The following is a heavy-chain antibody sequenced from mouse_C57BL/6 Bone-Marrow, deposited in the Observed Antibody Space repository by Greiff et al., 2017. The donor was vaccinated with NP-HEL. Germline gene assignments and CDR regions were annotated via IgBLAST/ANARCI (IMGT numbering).Heavy chain of an antibody. CDR2: INPNYGTT. CDR3: ARWDYYGSSYQEWFAY. J-gene: IGHJ3*01. Sequence: QLQESGPELVKPGASVKISCKASGYSFTDYNMNWVKQSNGKSLEWIGVINPNYGTTSYNQKFKGKATLTVDQSSSTAYMQLNSLTSEDSAVYYCARWDYYGSSYQEWFAYWGQGTLVTVSA. V-gene: IGHV1-39*01. CDR1: GYSFTDYN. D-gene: IGHD1-1*01.